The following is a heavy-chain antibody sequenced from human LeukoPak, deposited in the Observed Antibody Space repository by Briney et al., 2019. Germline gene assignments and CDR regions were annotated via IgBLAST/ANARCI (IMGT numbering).Heavy chain of an antibody. CDR2: ISNDGGGT. CDR1: GFIFNNYG. Sequence: PGGSLRLSCAASGFIFNNYGLIWVRQAPGKGLEWVSAISNDGGGTQYADFVEGRFNISRDNSKNTLFLQMSSLRAEDTALYYCAKGSSGYFADLWGQGTLVTVSS. V-gene: IGHV3-23*01. D-gene: IGHD3-22*01. CDR3: AKGSSGYFADL. J-gene: IGHJ5*02.